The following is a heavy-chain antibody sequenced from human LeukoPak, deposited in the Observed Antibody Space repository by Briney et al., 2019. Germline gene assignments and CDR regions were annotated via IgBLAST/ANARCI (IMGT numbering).Heavy chain of an antibody. J-gene: IGHJ4*02. V-gene: IGHV3-23*01. CDR1: GFTFSTFA. CDR3: ATRAVAAFFYFDY. CDR2: IFPSGGEI. D-gene: IGHD6-19*01. Sequence: GGSLRLSCAASGFTFSTFAMIWVRQPPGKGLEWVSSIFPSGGEIHYADSVRGRFTISRDNSKNTLYLQMNSLRVEDTAVYYCATRAVAAFFYFDYWGQGTLVTVSS.